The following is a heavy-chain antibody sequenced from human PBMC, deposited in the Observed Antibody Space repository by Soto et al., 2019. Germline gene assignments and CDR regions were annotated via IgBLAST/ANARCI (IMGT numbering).Heavy chain of an antibody. D-gene: IGHD6-19*01. CDR3: ARDPIIAVANYYYMDV. CDR2: INAGNGNT. CDR1: GYTFTSYA. V-gene: IGHV1-3*01. Sequence: ASVKVSCKASGYTFTSYAMHWVRQAPGQRLEWMGWINAGNGNTKYSQKFQGRVTITRDTSASTAYMELSSLRSEDTAVYYCARDPIIAVANYYYMDVWGKGTTVTVSS. J-gene: IGHJ6*03.